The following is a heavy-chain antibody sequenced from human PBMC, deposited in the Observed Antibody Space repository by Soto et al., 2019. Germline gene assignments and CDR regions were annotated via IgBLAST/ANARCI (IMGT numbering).Heavy chain of an antibody. CDR1: GFTFSSYD. J-gene: IGHJ4*02. D-gene: IGHD1-26*01. CDR3: VRGTIVGATFTY. V-gene: IGHV3-48*03. Sequence: GSLLLSCSASGFTFSSYDMNWVRQAPGKGLEWLSYISSSGDTKNYADSVQGRFTVSRDSAKNSLYLQMNSLRTEDTAVYYRVRGTIVGATFTYWGQGTMVTVS. CDR2: ISSSGDTK.